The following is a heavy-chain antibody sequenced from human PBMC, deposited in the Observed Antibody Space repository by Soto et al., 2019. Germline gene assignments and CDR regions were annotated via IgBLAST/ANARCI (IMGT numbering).Heavy chain of an antibody. CDR2: IYPGDSDT. CDR3: ASAPRGYYDSSGYYYNWFDP. V-gene: IGHV5-51*01. D-gene: IGHD3-22*01. J-gene: IGHJ5*02. Sequence: GESLNISCKGSGYSFTSYWIGWVRQMPWKGLERMGIIYPGDSDTRYSPSFQGHVTIAADKSISTAYLQWSSLKASDTAMYYCASAPRGYYDSSGYYYNWFDPWGQGTLVTVSS. CDR1: GYSFTSYW.